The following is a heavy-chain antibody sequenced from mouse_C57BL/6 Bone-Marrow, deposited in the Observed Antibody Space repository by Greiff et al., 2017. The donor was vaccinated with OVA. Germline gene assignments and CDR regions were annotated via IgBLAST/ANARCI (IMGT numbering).Heavy chain of an antibody. D-gene: IGHD2-4*01. CDR1: GYAFSSSW. J-gene: IGHJ1*03. Sequence: VQLQQSGPELVKPGASVKISCKASGYAFSSSWMNWVKPRPGKGLEWIGRIYPGDGDTNYNGKFKGKATLTADKSSSTAYMQLSSLTSEDSAVYFCAREDDYDWYFDVWGTGTTVTVSS. V-gene: IGHV1-82*01. CDR3: AREDDYDWYFDV. CDR2: IYPGDGDT.